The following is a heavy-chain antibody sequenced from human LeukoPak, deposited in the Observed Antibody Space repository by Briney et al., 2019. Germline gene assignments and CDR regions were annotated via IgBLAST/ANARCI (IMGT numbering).Heavy chain of an antibody. CDR2: ISYDGSNK. CDR3: ARDGGSSWYPDRYFDL. V-gene: IGHV3-30*03. J-gene: IGHJ2*01. Sequence: PGGSLRLSCAASGLTFSSYGMHWVRQAPGKGLEWVAVISYDGSNKYYADSVKGRFTISRDNSKNTLYLQMNSLRAEDTAVYYCARDGGSSWYPDRYFDLWGRGTLVTVSS. D-gene: IGHD6-13*01. CDR1: GLTFSSYG.